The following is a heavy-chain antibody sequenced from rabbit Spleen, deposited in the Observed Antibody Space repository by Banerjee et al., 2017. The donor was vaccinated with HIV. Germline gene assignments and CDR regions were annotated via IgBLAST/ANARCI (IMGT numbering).Heavy chain of an antibody. CDR1: GFSFSSSDY. V-gene: IGHV1S7*01. CDR3: ARVGGVGVYGYATL. J-gene: IGHJ6*01. Sequence: QQLVESGGGLVKPGASLTLTCTASGFSFSSSDYMTWVRQAPGKGLEWIGLTEPIFGTTYYANWVNGRFTISSHNAQNTLYLQLKSLTAADTATYFCARVGGVGVYGYATLWGPGTLVTVS. D-gene: IGHD6-1*01. CDR2: TEPIFGTT.